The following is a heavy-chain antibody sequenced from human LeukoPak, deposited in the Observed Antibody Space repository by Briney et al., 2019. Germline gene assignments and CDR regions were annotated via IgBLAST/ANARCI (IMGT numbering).Heavy chain of an antibody. V-gene: IGHV4-39*07. CDR2: VYDTD. CDR1: GASIASSSFY. D-gene: IGHD2-15*01. J-gene: IGHJ4*02. Sequence: TSETLSLICSVSGASIASSSFYWSWLRQPPGKGLELIGNVYDTDLHNPSLKSRVTISVDVSKNQFSLRLTSATAADTAMYFCARGGSYCSGGKCHTFDSWGQGTLVTVSS. CDR3: ARGGSYCSGGKCHTFDS.